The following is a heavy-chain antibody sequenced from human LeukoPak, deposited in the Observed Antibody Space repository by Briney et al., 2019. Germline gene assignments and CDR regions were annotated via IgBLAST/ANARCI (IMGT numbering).Heavy chain of an antibody. V-gene: IGHV3-30-3*01. J-gene: IGHJ4*02. CDR1: GFTFSSYA. CDR3: AREFYSSGWYPLNY. CDR2: ISYDGSNK. Sequence: GRSLRLSCAASGFTFSSYAMHWVRQAPGKGLEWVAVISYDGSNKYYADSVKGRFTISRDNSKNTLYLQMNSLRAEDTAVYYCAREFYSSGWYPLNYWGQGTLVSVSS. D-gene: IGHD6-19*01.